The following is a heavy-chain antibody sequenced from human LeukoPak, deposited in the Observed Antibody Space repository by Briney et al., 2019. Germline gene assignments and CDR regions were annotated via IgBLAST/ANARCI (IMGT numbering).Heavy chain of an antibody. Sequence: SETLSLTCTVSGGSISSGDCYWSWIRQPPGKGLEWIGYIYYSGSTYYNPSLKSRVTISVDTSKNQFSLKLSSVTAADTAVYYCARDRNYYGSGSSGMDVWGKGTTVTVSS. CDR3: ARDRNYYGSGSSGMDV. CDR2: IYYSGST. CDR1: GGSISSGDCY. V-gene: IGHV4-30-4*01. J-gene: IGHJ6*04. D-gene: IGHD3-10*01.